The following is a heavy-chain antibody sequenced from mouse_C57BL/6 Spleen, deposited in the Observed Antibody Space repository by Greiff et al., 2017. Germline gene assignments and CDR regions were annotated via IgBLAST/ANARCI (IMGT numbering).Heavy chain of an antibody. CDR2: INPNNGGT. CDR3: ARRELSPFAY. CDR1: GYTFTDYY. V-gene: IGHV1-26*01. D-gene: IGHD3-2*02. J-gene: IGHJ3*01. Sequence: EVQLQQSGPELVKPGASVKISCKASGYTFTDYYMNWVKQSHGKSLEWIGDINPNNGGTSYNQKFKGKATLTVDKSSSTAYMELRSLTSEDSAVYYCARRELSPFAYWGQGTLVTVSA.